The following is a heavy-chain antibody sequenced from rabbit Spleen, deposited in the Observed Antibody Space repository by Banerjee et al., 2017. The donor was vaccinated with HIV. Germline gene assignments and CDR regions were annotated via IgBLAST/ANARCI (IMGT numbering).Heavy chain of an antibody. Sequence: QSLEESGGDLVKPGASLTLTCTASGFSFSSSYYMCWVRQAPGKGLECIACVYGGISGSTYYASWAKGRFTISKTSSTTVTLQMASLTAADTATYFCARGSATMTMVITGFYLNLWGPGTLVTVS. V-gene: IGHV1S40*01. CDR2: VYGGISGST. CDR1: GFSFSSSYY. D-gene: IGHD2-1*01. CDR3: ARGSATMTMVITGFYLNL. J-gene: IGHJ4*01.